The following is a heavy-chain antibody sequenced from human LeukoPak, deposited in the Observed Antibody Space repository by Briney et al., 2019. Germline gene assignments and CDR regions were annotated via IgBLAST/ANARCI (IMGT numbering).Heavy chain of an antibody. CDR2: INPNSGGT. CDR1: GYTFTGYY. Sequence: ASVKVSCKASGYTFTGYYMHWVRQAPGQGLEWMGWINPNSGGTNYAQKFQGWVTMTRDTSISTAYMELSRLRSDDTAVYYCARDRGSGSYSISNGMDVWGQGTTVTVSS. CDR3: ARDRGSGSYSISNGMDV. D-gene: IGHD3-10*01. V-gene: IGHV1-2*04. J-gene: IGHJ6*02.